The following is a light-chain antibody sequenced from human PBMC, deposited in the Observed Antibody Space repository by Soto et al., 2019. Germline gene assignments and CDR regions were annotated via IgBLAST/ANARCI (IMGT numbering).Light chain of an antibody. J-gene: IGLJ2*01. Sequence: QSVLTQPPSVSGAPGQGVTISCTGTGSTIGAGYDVHWYQQLPGTAPKLLIYGNTNRPSGVPDRFSGSKSGTSASLAITGLQAEDEADYYCQSYDSSLSALFGGGTKLTVL. CDR1: GSTIGAGYD. CDR2: GNT. CDR3: QSYDSSLSAL. V-gene: IGLV1-40*01.